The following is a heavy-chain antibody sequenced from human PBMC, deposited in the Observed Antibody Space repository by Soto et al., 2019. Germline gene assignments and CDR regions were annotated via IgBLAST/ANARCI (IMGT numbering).Heavy chain of an antibody. D-gene: IGHD3-3*01. J-gene: IGHJ6*02. V-gene: IGHV4-59*01. CDR2: IYYSGST. CDR1: GGSISSYY. Sequence: SETLSLTCTVSGGSISSYYWSWIRQPPGKGLEWIGYIYYSGSTNYNPSLKSRVTISVDASKNQFSLKLSSVTAADTAMYYCARDLTCFWSCYEPLDYYYYGMDVWGQGTTVTVSS. CDR3: ARDLTCFWSCYEPLDYYYYGMDV.